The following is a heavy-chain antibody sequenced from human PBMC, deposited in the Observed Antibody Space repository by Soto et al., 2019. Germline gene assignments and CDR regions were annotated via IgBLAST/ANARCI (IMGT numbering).Heavy chain of an antibody. CDR3: AKALAWEQWPPPGDDY. CDR1: GFTFSSYA. D-gene: IGHD6-19*01. Sequence: EVQLLESGGGLVQPGGSLRLSCAASGFTFSSYAMSWVRQAPGKGLEWVSSISDSGGGTYYADSVKGRFTISRDNSKNTLHLQMNSLRADDTAVYYCAKALAWEQWPPPGDDYWGQGTLVNVSP. CDR2: ISDSGGGT. J-gene: IGHJ4*02. V-gene: IGHV3-23*01.